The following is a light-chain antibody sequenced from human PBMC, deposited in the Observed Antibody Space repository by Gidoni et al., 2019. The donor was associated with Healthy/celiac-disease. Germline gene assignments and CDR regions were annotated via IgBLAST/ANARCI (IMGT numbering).Light chain of an antibody. CDR3: QRRSNWVT. J-gene: IGKJ4*01. Sequence: EIVLTQSLATLSLSPGERATLSCRASQSVRSYLAWYQQKPGQAPRLLIYDASNRATGIPARFSDSGSGTDFTLTIGSREPEDFAVYYCQRRSNWVTFGGGTKVEIK. V-gene: IGKV3-11*01. CDR1: QSVRSY. CDR2: DAS.